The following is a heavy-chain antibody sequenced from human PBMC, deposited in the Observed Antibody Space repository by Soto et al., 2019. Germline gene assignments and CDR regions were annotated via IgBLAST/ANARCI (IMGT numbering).Heavy chain of an antibody. CDR2: ISGSGGST. V-gene: IGHV3-23*01. CDR1: GFTFSSYA. D-gene: IGHD5-18*01. CDR3: AKNPSCTAMAYYYYGMGF. J-gene: IGHJ6*02. Sequence: EVQLLESGGGLVQPGGSLRLSCAASGFTFSSYAMSWVRQAPGKGLEWVSAISGSGGSTYYADSVKGRFTISRDNSKNLLYLQTNSLIAEDTAVYYCAKNPSCTAMAYYYYGMGFWGQGTTVTVSS.